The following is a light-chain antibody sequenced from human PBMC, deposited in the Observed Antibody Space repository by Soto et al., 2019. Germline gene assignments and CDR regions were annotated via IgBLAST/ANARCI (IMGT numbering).Light chain of an antibody. V-gene: IGKV3-20*01. CDR1: QSVGRDS. CDR3: QQYGDSPGA. CDR2: TVS. J-gene: IGKJ3*01. Sequence: ENVLTQSPGTLSVSPGERATLSCRASQSVGRDSLAWYQQRPGQAPRLLIDTVSSRASGIPDRFTGTGSGKDFALIIDGLEPEDFAMYYCQQYGDSPGAFGPGTKVETK.